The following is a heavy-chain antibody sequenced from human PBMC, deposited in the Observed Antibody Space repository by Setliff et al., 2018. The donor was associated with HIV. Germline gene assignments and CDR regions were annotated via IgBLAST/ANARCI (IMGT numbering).Heavy chain of an antibody. Sequence: ASVKVSCKTSDYTFTNYGIYWVRQAPGQGLEWMGWISNYNGNTNYAQKFHGRVTMTTDTSTRTAYMEMRGLTYDDTAVYYCARQPSWRSIDYWGQGTLVTVSS. V-gene: IGHV1-18*01. J-gene: IGHJ4*02. D-gene: IGHD1-1*01. CDR2: ISNYNGNT. CDR1: DYTFTNYG. CDR3: ARQPSWRSIDY.